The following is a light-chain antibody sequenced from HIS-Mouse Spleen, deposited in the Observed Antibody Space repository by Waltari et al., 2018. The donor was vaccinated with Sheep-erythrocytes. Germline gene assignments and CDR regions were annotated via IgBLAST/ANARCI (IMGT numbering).Light chain of an antibody. Sequence: QSALTQPPSASGSPGQSVTISCTGTSSDVGGYNYVSWYQQHPGKAPKLMIYEVSKRPSGVSNGFSGSKSGNTASLTISGLQAEDEADYYCCSYAGSSTPWVFGGGTKLTVL. J-gene: IGLJ3*02. CDR2: EVS. V-gene: IGLV2-23*02. CDR3: CSYAGSSTPWV. CDR1: SSDVGGYNY.